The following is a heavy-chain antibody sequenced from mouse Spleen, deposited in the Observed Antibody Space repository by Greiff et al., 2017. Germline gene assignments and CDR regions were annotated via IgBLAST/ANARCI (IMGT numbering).Heavy chain of an antibody. CDR2: IWAGGST. Sequence: VKVVESGPGLVAPSQSLSITCTVSGFSLTSYGVHWVRQPPGKGLEWLGVIWAGGSTNYNSALMSRLSISKDNSKSQVFLKMNSLQTDDTAMYYCARGHYYGSSYGWFAYWGQGTLVTVSA. CDR3: ARGHYYGSSYGWFAY. CDR1: GFSLTSYG. D-gene: IGHD1-1*01. J-gene: IGHJ3*01. V-gene: IGHV2-9*02.